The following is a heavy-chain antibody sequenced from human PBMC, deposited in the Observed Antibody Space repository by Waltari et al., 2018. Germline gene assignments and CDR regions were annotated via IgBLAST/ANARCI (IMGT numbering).Heavy chain of an antibody. D-gene: IGHD2-2*01. J-gene: IGHJ4*02. CDR3: ARAVRNQLLSEY. CDR2: MNRMGGNT. Sequence: QVQLVQSGAEVKKPGASVTVSCRASGYSFTSYDITWVRLAPGQGLEWMGWMNRMGGNTGYARKFQGRVSMTGDPSINTAYMELSSLTFDDTAVYYCARAVRNQLLSEYWGQGTLVAVSS. V-gene: IGHV1-8*01. CDR1: GYSFTSYD.